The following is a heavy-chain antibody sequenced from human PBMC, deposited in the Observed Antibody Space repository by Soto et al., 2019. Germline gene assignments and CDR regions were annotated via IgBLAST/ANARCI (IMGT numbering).Heavy chain of an antibody. Sequence: PSETLSLTCTVSGGSISSYYWSWIRQPPGKGLEWIGYIYYSGSTNYNPSLKSRVTISVDTSKNQFSLKLSSVTAADTAVYYYARGYSSSWYLYDYYGMDVWGQGTTVTVSS. J-gene: IGHJ6*02. V-gene: IGHV4-59*08. D-gene: IGHD6-13*01. CDR2: IYYSGST. CDR3: ARGYSSSWYLYDYYGMDV. CDR1: GGSISSYY.